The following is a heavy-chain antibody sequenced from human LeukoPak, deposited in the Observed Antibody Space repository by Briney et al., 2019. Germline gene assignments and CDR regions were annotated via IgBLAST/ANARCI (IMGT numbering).Heavy chain of an antibody. CDR3: AREWFGGLDY. D-gene: IGHD3-10*01. V-gene: IGHV4-38-2*02. Sequence: KSSETLSLTCTVSGYSMSSGYYWGWIRQPPGKGREWIGSIYRSGSTYYNPSLKSRVTISVDTSKNQFSLKLSSVTAADTAVYYCAREWFGGLDYWGQGTLVTVSS. J-gene: IGHJ4*02. CDR2: IYRSGST. CDR1: GYSMSSGYY.